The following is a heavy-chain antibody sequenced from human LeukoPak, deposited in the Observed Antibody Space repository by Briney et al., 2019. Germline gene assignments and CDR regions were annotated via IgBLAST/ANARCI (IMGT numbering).Heavy chain of an antibody. CDR3: AREVGYYGSGNYFDY. D-gene: IGHD3-10*01. CDR1: GFTFSSYG. Sequence: PGRSLRLSCAASGFTFSSYGMHWVRQAPGKGLERVAVIWYDESNNYYADSVKGRFTISRDNSKNTLYLQMNSLRAEDTVVYYCAREVGYYGSGNYFDYWGQGTLVTVSS. J-gene: IGHJ4*02. V-gene: IGHV3-33*01. CDR2: IWYDESNN.